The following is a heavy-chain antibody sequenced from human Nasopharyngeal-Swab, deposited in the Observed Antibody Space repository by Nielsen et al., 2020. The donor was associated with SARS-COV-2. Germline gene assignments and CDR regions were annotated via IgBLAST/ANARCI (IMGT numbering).Heavy chain of an antibody. J-gene: IGHJ6*03. V-gene: IGHV4-34*01. CDR2: INHSGST. Sequence: RQAPGKGLEWIGEINHSGSTNYNPSLKSRVTISVDTSRNQFSLKLSSVTAADTAVYYCARGRRVATIFHGWAPYYMDVWGKGTTVAVSS. D-gene: IGHD5-12*01. CDR3: ARGRRVATIFHGWAPYYMDV.